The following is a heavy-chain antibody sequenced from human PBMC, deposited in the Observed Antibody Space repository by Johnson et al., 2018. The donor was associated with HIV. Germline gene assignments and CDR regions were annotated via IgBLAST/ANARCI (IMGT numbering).Heavy chain of an antibody. V-gene: IGHV3-23*01. CDR1: GFTFSSYA. J-gene: IGHJ3*02. CDR3: ASDDSSSWRGGAFDI. D-gene: IGHD6-13*01. CDR2: ISGSGGST. Sequence: EVQVLESGGGLVQPGGSLRLSCAASGFTFSSYAMSWVRQAPGKGLEWVSAISGSGGSTYYADSVKGRFTISRDNSKNTLYLQMNSLRAEDTAVYYCASDDSSSWRGGAFDIWGQGTMVTVSS.